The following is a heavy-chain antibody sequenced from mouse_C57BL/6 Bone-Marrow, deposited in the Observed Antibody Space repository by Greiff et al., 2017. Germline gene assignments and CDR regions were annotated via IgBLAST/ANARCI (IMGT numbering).Heavy chain of an antibody. D-gene: IGHD2-5*01. J-gene: IGHJ2*01. CDR1: GFTFSSYA. Sequence: EVQGVESGEGLVKPGGSLKLSCAASGFTFSSYAMSWVRQTPEKRLEWVAYISSGGDYIYYADTVKGGFTISRDNARNTLYLQMSSLKSEDTAMYYCTRGGYSNLHCYWGQGTTLTVSS. CDR3: TRGGYSNLHCY. V-gene: IGHV5-9-1*02. CDR2: ISSGGDYI.